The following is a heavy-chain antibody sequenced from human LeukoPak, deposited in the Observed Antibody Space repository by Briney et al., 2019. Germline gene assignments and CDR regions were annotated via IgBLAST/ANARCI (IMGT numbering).Heavy chain of an antibody. CDR1: GYPFTGYY. CDR3: ARDQQQLGDFDY. D-gene: IGHD6-13*01. CDR2: INPNSGGT. Sequence: ASVKVSCKASGYPFTGYYMHWVRQAPGQGLEWMGWINPNSGGTNYAQKFQGRVNMTRDTSISTAYMELSRLRSDDTAVYYCARDQQQLGDFDYWGQGTLVTVSS. V-gene: IGHV1-2*02. J-gene: IGHJ4*02.